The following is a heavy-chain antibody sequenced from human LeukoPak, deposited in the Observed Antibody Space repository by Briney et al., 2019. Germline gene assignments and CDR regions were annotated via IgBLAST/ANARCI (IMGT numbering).Heavy chain of an antibody. Sequence: GGSLRLSCAASGFTFSTYWMSWVRQAPGKGLEWVAFIRYDGSNKYYADSVKGRFTTSRDNSKNTLYLQMNGLRAEDTAVYYCAREGVRGFDYYYYYMDVWGKGTTVTVSS. D-gene: IGHD3-10*01. CDR2: IRYDGSNK. CDR3: AREGVRGFDYYYYYMDV. CDR1: GFTFSTYW. J-gene: IGHJ6*03. V-gene: IGHV3-30*02.